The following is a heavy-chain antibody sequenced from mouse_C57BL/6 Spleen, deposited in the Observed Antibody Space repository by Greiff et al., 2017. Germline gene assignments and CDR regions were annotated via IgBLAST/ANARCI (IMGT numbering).Heavy chain of an antibody. D-gene: IGHD3-2*02. CDR1: GFSLTSYG. V-gene: IGHV2-2*01. CDR3: ARGQLRLRAMDY. Sequence: QVQLKESGPGLVQPSQSLSIPCTVPGFSLTSYGVHWVRQSPGKGLEWLGVIWSGGSTDYNATFISSLSISKDNSKSQVFFKMNSLQADDTAIYYCARGQLRLRAMDYWGQGTSVTVSS. J-gene: IGHJ4*01. CDR2: IWSGGST.